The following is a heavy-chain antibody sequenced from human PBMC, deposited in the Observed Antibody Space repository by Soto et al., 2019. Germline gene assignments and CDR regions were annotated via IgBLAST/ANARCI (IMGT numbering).Heavy chain of an antibody. CDR2: IHYSGST. CDR3: ASTKDETLYFDY. CDR1: GDSISITSYY. Sequence: QLQLQESGPGLVKPSETLSLTCTVSGDSISITSYYWGWVRQPPGKGLEWIGSIHYSGSTHYNPSLQSRVTISGDASKKHFSLRLRSVTAADTAVYYCASTKDETLYFDYWGLGTLVTVSS. D-gene: IGHD2-15*01. J-gene: IGHJ4*02. V-gene: IGHV4-39*01.